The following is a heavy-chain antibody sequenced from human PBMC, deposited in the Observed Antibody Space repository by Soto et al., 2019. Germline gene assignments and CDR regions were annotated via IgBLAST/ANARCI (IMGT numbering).Heavy chain of an antibody. J-gene: IGHJ4*02. Sequence: ALVKVSGKAFGGTFSSYAISWVRQAPGQGLEWMGGIIPLFGTTNYAPKFQGRVAITADERARTAYMDLSSLKSEDTAVYYCATNNRASYHFDYWGQGTLVTVSS. D-gene: IGHD3-16*02. CDR3: ATNNRASYHFDY. CDR1: GGTFSSYA. CDR2: IIPLFGTT. V-gene: IGHV1-69*13.